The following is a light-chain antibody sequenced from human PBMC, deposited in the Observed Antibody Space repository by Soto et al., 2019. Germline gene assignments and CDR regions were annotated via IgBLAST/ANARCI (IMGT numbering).Light chain of an antibody. CDR2: DAS. CDR1: QSVSSY. J-gene: IGKJ3*01. Sequence: EVVLTQSPATLSLSPGEKATLSCRASQSVSSYLAWYQQKPGQPPRLLIYDASNRATGIPARFSGSGSGTDFTLTITTREPEDVAVYYCQQRSNWPPWTFGPGTKV. V-gene: IGKV3-11*01. CDR3: QQRSNWPPWT.